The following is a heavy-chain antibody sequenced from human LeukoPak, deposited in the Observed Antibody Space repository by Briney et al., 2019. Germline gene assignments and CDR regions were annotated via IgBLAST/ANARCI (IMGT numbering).Heavy chain of an antibody. Sequence: PGGSLRLSCAASGFTFSSHAMSWVRQAPGKGLEWVSGVSGSGGSTYYADSVKGRFTISRDNSKNTLYLQMNSLRAEDTAVYYCAKNRGFYYYYAMDVWGQGTTVTVSS. J-gene: IGHJ6*02. D-gene: IGHD3-10*01. CDR2: VSGSGGST. CDR1: GFTFSSHA. CDR3: AKNRGFYYYYAMDV. V-gene: IGHV3-23*01.